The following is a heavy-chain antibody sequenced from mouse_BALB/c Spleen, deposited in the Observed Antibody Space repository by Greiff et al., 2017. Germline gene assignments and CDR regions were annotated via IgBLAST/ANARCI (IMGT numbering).Heavy chain of an antibody. Sequence: QVQLKESGPGLVAPSQSLSITCTVSGFSLTSYGVHWVRQPPGKGLEWLGVIWAGGSTNYNSALMSRLSISKDNSKSQVFLKMSSLQTDDTAMYYCARDRDGYYYYAMDYWGQGTSVTVSS. V-gene: IGHV2-9*02. CDR1: GFSLTSYG. D-gene: IGHD2-3*01. CDR2: IWAGGST. J-gene: IGHJ4*01. CDR3: ARDRDGYYYYAMDY.